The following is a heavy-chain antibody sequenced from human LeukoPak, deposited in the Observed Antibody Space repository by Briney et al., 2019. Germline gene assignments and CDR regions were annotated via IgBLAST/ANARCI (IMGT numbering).Heavy chain of an antibody. CDR2: IYTSGST. Sequence: PSEPLSLTCAVYGGSFRGYYWSLIRPPARKGLEWIGGIYTSGSTNYNPSLKSRVTMSVDTSKNQFSLKLSSVCAADTAVYYCARERTPIFGQRYLGYYFDYWGQGTLVTVSS. CDR3: ARERTPIFGQRYLGYYFDY. CDR1: GGSFRGYY. V-gene: IGHV4-4*07. D-gene: IGHD3-3*01. J-gene: IGHJ4*02.